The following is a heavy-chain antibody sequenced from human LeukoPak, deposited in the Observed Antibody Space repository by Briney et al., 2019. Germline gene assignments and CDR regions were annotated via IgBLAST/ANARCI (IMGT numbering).Heavy chain of an antibody. Sequence: SETLSLTCTVSGGSISSYYWSWIRQPPGKGLEWIGYIYYSGSTNYNPSLKSRVTISVDTSKNQFSLKLSSVTAADTAVYYCARGIYSSSWYGTGYFDYWGQGALVTVSS. V-gene: IGHV4-59*12. J-gene: IGHJ4*02. CDR2: IYYSGST. CDR3: ARGIYSSSWYGTGYFDY. CDR1: GGSISSYY. D-gene: IGHD6-13*01.